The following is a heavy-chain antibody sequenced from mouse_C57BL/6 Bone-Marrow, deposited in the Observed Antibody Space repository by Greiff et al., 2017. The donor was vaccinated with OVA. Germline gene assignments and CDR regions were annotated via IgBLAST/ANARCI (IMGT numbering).Heavy chain of an antibody. Sequence: QVQLKESGPGLVQPSQSLSITCTVSGFSLTSYGVHWVRQSPGKGLEWLGVIWSGGSTDYNAAFISRLSISKDNSKSQVFFKMSSLQADDTAIYYCARSEGTRVWFAYWGQGTLVTVSA. V-gene: IGHV2-2*01. J-gene: IGHJ3*01. CDR3: ARSEGTRVWFAY. D-gene: IGHD2-14*01. CDR1: GFSLTSYG. CDR2: IWSGGST.